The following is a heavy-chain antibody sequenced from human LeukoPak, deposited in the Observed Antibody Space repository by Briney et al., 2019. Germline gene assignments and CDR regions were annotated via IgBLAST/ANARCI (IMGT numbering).Heavy chain of an antibody. CDR1: GASGGSISSYY. V-gene: IGHV4-59*01. CDR3: ASTPPNDRYSYGFFDY. Sequence: SETLSLTCNVSGASGGSISSYYWSWIRQPPAKGLEWIAHISYSGSINYNPSLKSRVTISVDTSKNQFSLRLSSVTAADTAVYYCASTPPNDRYSYGFFDYWGPGTLVTVSS. J-gene: IGHJ4*02. CDR2: ISYSGSI. D-gene: IGHD5-18*01.